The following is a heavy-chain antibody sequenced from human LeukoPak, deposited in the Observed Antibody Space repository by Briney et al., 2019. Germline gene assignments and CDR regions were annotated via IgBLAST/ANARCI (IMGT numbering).Heavy chain of an antibody. V-gene: IGHV3-30*18. D-gene: IGHD3-10*01. Sequence: GGSLRLSCAASGFTFSSYGMHWVRQAPGKGLEWVAVISYDGSNKYYADSVKGRFTISRDNSKNTPYLQMNSLRAEDKGVYYCAKDRGAGAGMDVWGQGTTVTVSS. CDR3: AKDRGAGAGMDV. CDR2: ISYDGSNK. J-gene: IGHJ6*02. CDR1: GFTFSSYG.